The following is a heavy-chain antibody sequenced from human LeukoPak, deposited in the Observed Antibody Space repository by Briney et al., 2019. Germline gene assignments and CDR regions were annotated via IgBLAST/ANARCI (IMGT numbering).Heavy chain of an antibody. CDR1: GYTFTSYG. CDR2: ISAYNGNT. CDR3: ARHHGGYDFWSGYYDY. V-gene: IGHV1-18*01. J-gene: IGHJ4*02. Sequence: ASVKVSCKASGYTFTSYGISWVRQAPGQGLEWMGWISAYNGNTNYAQKLQGRVTMTTDTSTSTAYMELRSLRSDDTAVYYRARHHGGYDFWSGYYDYWGQGTLVTVSS. D-gene: IGHD3-3*01.